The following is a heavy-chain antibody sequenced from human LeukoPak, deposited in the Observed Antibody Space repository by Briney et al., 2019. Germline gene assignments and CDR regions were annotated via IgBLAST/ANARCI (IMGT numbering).Heavy chain of an antibody. D-gene: IGHD1-1*01. CDR3: TTVLEPGEGYYYYYMDV. J-gene: IGHJ6*03. Sequence: PGGSLRLSCAASGFTFSNAWMSWVRQAPGKGLEWVGRTKSKTDGGTTDYAAPVKGRFTISRDDSKNTLYLQMNSLKTEDTAVYYCTTVLEPGEGYYYYYMDVWGKGTTVTVSS. CDR2: TKSKTDGGTT. CDR1: GFTFSNAW. V-gene: IGHV3-15*01.